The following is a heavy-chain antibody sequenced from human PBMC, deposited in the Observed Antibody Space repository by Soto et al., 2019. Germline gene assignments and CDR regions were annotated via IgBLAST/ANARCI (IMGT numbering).Heavy chain of an antibody. CDR1: GFTFTNSA. CDR3: AADMEPTDPFNWFDP. V-gene: IGHV1-58*02. J-gene: IGHJ5*02. CDR2: IVVGSGNT. Sequence: ASVKVSCKASGFTFTNSAIQWVRQAHGQRLEWVGWIVVGSGNTNYAQKFQERIPITRDMSTSTAYMELRSLRSEDTAIYYCAADMEPTDPFNWFDPWGQGTLVTVSS. D-gene: IGHD1-1*01.